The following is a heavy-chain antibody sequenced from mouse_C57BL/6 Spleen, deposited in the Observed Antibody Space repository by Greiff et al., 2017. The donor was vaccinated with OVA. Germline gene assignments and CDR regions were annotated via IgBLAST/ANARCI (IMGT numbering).Heavy chain of an antibody. D-gene: IGHD1-1*01. V-gene: IGHV14-1*01. CDR3: TTSLYYYGSSLYFDY. CDR2: IDPEDGDT. CDR1: GFNIKDYY. J-gene: IGHJ2*01. Sequence: EVKLQESGAELVRPGASVKLSCTASGFNIKDYYMHWVKQRPEQGLEWIGRIDPEDGDTEYAPKFQGKATMTADTSSNTAYLQLSSLTSEDTAVYYCTTSLYYYGSSLYFDYWGQGTTLTVSS.